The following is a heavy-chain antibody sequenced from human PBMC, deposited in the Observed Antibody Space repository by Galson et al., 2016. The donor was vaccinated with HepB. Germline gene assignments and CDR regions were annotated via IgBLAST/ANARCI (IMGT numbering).Heavy chain of an antibody. J-gene: IGHJ4*02. D-gene: IGHD2-8*01. CDR1: GFTFSSHS. CDR2: ISSDGGHE. CDR3: SRAFHCTNGVCRDY. V-gene: IGHV3-30-3*01. Sequence: SLRLSCATSGFTFSSHSMHWVRQAPGEGLEWVAVISSDGGHEYYADSVKGRFSISRDNSKNTLYLQMHSLRAEDTAVYYCSRAFHCTNGVCRDYWGQGTLVTVSS.